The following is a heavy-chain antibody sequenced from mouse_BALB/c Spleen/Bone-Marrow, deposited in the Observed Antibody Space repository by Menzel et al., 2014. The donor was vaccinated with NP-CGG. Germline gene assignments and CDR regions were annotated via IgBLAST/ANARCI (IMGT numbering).Heavy chain of an antibody. CDR1: GFNIKDTY. V-gene: IGHV14-3*02. D-gene: IGHD1-2*01. CDR3: ARYYYGYYFDY. CDR2: INPANGNT. Sequence: VQLQQSGAELVKPGASVKLSCTASGFNIKDTYMHWVKQRPEQGLEWIGRINPANGNTKYDPKFQGKATITADTSSNTAYLQLSSLTSEDAAVYYCARYYYGYYFDYWGQGTTLTVSS. J-gene: IGHJ2*01.